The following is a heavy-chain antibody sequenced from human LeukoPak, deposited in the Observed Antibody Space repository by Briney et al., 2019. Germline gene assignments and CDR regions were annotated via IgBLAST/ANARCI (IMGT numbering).Heavy chain of an antibody. CDR3: AKKSSTRYCSGGRCYNYYYYMDV. D-gene: IGHD2-15*01. CDR2: IRGSGGIT. Sequence: GGSLRLSCAASGFSFRSYAMSWVRQAPGRGLEWVSAIRGSGGITYCADSGKGRFPISRDHSKNTLYLQMNSLRDEDPAVYYCAKKSSTRYCSGGRCYNYYYYMDVWGKGTTVTISS. J-gene: IGHJ6*03. V-gene: IGHV3-23*01. CDR1: GFSFRSYA.